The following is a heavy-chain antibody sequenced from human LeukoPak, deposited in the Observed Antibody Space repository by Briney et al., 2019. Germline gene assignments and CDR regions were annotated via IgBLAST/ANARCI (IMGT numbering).Heavy chain of an antibody. CDR3: ARHGGGYCSGGSCYSSAEYFQH. J-gene: IGHJ1*01. D-gene: IGHD2-15*01. CDR2: IYYSGST. V-gene: IGHV4-39*01. CDR1: GGSISSSSYY. Sequence: PSETLSLTCTVSGGSISSSSYYWGWIRQPPGKGLEWIGSIYYSGSTYYNPSLKSRVTISVDTSKNQFSLKLSSVTAADTAVYYCARHGGGYCSGGSCYSSAEYFQHWGQGTLVTVSS.